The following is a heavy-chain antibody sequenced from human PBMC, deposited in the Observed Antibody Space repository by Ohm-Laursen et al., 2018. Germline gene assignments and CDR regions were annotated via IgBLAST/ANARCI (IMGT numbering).Heavy chain of an antibody. J-gene: IGHJ4*02. CDR3: TTGIAARPVGY. CDR1: GFTFSNAW. V-gene: IGHV3-15*01. Sequence: SLRLSCAASGFTFSNAWMSWVRQAPGKGLEWVGRIKRKADGETTDYAAPVKDRLTISRDDSKTTLYLQMNSLKTEDTAVYYCTTGIAARPVGYWCQGTLVTVSS. CDR2: IKRKADGETT. D-gene: IGHD6-6*01.